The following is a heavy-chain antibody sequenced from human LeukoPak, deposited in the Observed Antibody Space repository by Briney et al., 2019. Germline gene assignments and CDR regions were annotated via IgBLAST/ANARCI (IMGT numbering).Heavy chain of an antibody. CDR3: ARDPAIFGVVPPYYYYMDV. J-gene: IGHJ6*03. CDR1: GFTFSSYG. D-gene: IGHD3-3*01. V-gene: IGHV3-21*01. CDR2: ISSSSSYI. Sequence: GGSLRLSCAASGFTFSSYGMHWVRQAPGKGLEWVSSISSSSSYIYYADSVKGRFTISRDNAKNSLYLQMNSLRAEDSAVYYCARDPAIFGVVPPYYYYMDVWGKGTTVTVSS.